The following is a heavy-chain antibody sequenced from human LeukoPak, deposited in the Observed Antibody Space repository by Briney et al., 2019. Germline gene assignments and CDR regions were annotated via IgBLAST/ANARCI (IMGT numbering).Heavy chain of an antibody. Sequence: SETLSLTCTVSGGSISSYYWSWIRQPPGKGLEWIGYIYTSGSTNYNPSLKSRVTVSVDTSKNQFSLKLSSVTAADTAVYYCARRLLPYYFDYWGQGTLVTVSS. CDR2: IYTSGST. V-gene: IGHV4-4*09. CDR3: ARRLLPYYFDY. CDR1: GGSISSYY. D-gene: IGHD2-21*02. J-gene: IGHJ4*02.